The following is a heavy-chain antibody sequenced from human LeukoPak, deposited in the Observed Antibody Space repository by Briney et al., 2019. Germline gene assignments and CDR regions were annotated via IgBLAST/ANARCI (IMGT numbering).Heavy chain of an antibody. CDR2: ISGSGGST. J-gene: IGHJ5*02. CDR3: AKIWRDHPSS. V-gene: IGHV3-23*01. D-gene: IGHD1-1*01. CDR1: GFTFSSYA. Sequence: GGSLRLSCAAPGFTFSSYAMSWVRQAPGKGLEWVSAISGSGGSTYYADSVKGRFTISRDNSKNTPYLQMNSLRAEDTAVYYCAKIWRDHPSSWGQGTLVTVSS.